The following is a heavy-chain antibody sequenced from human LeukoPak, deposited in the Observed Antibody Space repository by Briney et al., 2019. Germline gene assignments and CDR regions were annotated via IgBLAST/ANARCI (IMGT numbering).Heavy chain of an antibody. CDR3: ARGEDGYNPIDY. J-gene: IGHJ4*02. D-gene: IGHD5-24*01. Sequence: PGGSLRLSCAASGFTFSSYSMNWVRQASGKGLEWVSSISSSSSYIYYADSVKGRFTISRDNAKNSLYLQMNSLRAEDTAVYYCARGEDGYNPIDYWGQGTLVTVSS. V-gene: IGHV3-21*01. CDR1: GFTFSSYS. CDR2: ISSSSSYI.